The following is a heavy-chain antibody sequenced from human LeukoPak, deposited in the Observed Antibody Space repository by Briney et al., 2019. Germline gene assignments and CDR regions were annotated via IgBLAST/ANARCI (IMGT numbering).Heavy chain of an antibody. CDR2: ISAYNGNT. V-gene: IGHV1-18*01. Sequence: ASVKVSCKASGYTFTSYGISWVRQAPGQGLEWMGWISAYNGNTNYAQKLQDRVTMTTDTSTTTAYMELRSLRSDDTAVYYCARAIQYSSSKPWFDPRGQGTLVTVSS. CDR3: ARAIQYSSSKPWFDP. J-gene: IGHJ5*02. CDR1: GYTFTSYG. D-gene: IGHD6-6*01.